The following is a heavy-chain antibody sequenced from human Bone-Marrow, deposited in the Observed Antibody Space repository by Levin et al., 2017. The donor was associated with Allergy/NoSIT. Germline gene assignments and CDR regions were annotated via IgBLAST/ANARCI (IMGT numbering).Heavy chain of an antibody. CDR3: ARGSPRPWQQLQQSEGGCSGMDV. D-gene: IGHD6-13*01. V-gene: IGHV3-13*01. CDR1: GFTFSSYD. CDR2: IGTAGDT. Sequence: PGGSLRLSCAASGFTFSSYDMHWVRQATGKGLEWVSAIGTAGDTYYPGSVKGRFTISRENAKNSLYLQMNSLRAGDTAVYYCARGSPRPWQQLQQSEGGCSGMDVWGQGTTVTVSS. J-gene: IGHJ6*02.